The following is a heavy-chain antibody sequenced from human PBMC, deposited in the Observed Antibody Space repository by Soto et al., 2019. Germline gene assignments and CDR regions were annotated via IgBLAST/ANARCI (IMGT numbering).Heavy chain of an antibody. CDR3: AKRYYYDGSGPYGMDV. Sequence: EVQLLESGGGLVQPGGSLRLSCAVSTFTFSSDGMSWVRQAPGKGLEWDSSISASGGSTYYADSVKGRFTISRDNSKNTVFLQMRSLRAEDTAVYYCAKRYYYDGSGPYGMDVWGQGTTVTVSS. V-gene: IGHV3-23*01. D-gene: IGHD3-22*01. J-gene: IGHJ6*02. CDR1: TFTFSSDG. CDR2: ISASGGST.